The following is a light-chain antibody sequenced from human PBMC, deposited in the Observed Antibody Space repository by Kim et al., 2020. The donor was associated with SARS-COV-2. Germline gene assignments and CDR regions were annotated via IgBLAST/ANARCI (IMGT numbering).Light chain of an antibody. V-gene: IGKV1-27*01. CDR1: QGISNY. J-gene: IGKJ1*01. CDR2: ATS. Sequence: ASVGDRVTITCRASQGISNYLAWYQQKPGKVPKLLIYATSTLQSGVPSRFSGSGSGTDFTLTISSLQPEDVATYYCQKYNSAPRTFGQGTKVDIK. CDR3: QKYNSAPRT.